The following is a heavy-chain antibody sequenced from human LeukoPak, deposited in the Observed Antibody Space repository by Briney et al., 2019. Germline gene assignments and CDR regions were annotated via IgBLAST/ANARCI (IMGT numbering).Heavy chain of an antibody. CDR1: GYTFTSYA. V-gene: IGHV1-3*01. CDR2: INAGNGNT. D-gene: IGHD6-19*01. Sequence: ASVKVSCKASGYTFTSYAMHWVRQAPGQRLEWMGWINAGNGNTKYSQKFQGRVTITRDTSASTAYMEVGSLRSDDTAVYYCARDVYSSGWTDAFQNWGQGTLVTVSS. J-gene: IGHJ3*02. CDR3: ARDVYSSGWTDAFQN.